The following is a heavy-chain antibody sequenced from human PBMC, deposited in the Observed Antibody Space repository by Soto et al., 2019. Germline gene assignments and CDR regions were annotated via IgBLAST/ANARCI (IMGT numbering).Heavy chain of an antibody. D-gene: IGHD5-18*01. CDR1: GGSFSGYY. CDR3: ARRGNSYNYVDY. Sequence: SETLSLTCAVYGGSFSGYYWSWIRQPPGKGLEWIGEINHSGSTNYNPSLKSRVTISVDTSKNQFSLKLSSVTASDTAVYFCARRGNSYNYVDYWGQGTLVTVSS. CDR2: INHSGST. J-gene: IGHJ4*02. V-gene: IGHV4-34*01.